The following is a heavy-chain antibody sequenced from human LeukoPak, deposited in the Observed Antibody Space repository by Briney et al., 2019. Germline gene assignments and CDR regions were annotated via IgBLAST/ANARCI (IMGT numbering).Heavy chain of an antibody. D-gene: IGHD6-19*01. J-gene: IGHJ4*02. CDR2: IYYSGST. CDR3: ARGRIAVAGTYFDS. V-gene: IGHV4-59*12. Sequence: SETLSLTCTVSGGSISSYYWSWIRQPPGKGLEWIGYIYYSGSTNYNPSLKSRVTISVDTSKNQFSLKLSSVTAADTAVYYCARGRIAVAGTYFDSWGQGTLVTVSS. CDR1: GGSISSYY.